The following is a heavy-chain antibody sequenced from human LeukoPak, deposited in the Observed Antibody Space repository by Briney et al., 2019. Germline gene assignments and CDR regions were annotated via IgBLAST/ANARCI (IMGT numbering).Heavy chain of an antibody. V-gene: IGHV3-23*01. CDR1: GFTFSTYA. J-gene: IGHJ4*02. CDR3: AKRGCDTNGCPYYFDY. CDR2: ISGTGGRT. D-gene: IGHD2-8*01. Sequence: GGSLRLSCAASGFTFSTYAMTWVRQAPGKGLEWVSDISGTGGRTYYADSVKGRFTISRDNSKNTVDLLMNSLRAEDTAVYYCAKRGCDTNGCPYYFDYWGQGTLVTVSS.